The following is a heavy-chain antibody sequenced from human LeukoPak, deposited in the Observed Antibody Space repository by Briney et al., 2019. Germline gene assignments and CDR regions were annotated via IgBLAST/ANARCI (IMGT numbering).Heavy chain of an antibody. CDR1: GGSISSGGYS. CDR3: ARGEDHFDY. J-gene: IGHJ4*02. V-gene: IGHV4-30-2*01. CDR2: IYHSGST. Sequence: PSQTLSLTCAVSGGSISSGGYSWSWIRQPPGKGLEWIGYIYHSGSTYYNPSHKSRVTISVDRSKNQFSLKLSSVTAADTAVYYCARGEDHFDYWGQGTLVTVSS.